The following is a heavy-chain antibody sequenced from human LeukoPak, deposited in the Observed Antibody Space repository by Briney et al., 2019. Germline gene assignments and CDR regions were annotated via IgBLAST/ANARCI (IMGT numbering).Heavy chain of an antibody. Sequence: AGGSLRLSCAASGFTFSSYGMHWVRQAPGKGLEWVAFIRYDGSNKYYADSVKGRFTISRDNSKNTLYLQMNSLRAEDTAVYYCAKDYCSSTSCIPGDYYYMDVWGKGTTVTVSS. V-gene: IGHV3-30*02. D-gene: IGHD2-2*01. CDR2: IRYDGSNK. J-gene: IGHJ6*03. CDR1: GFTFSSYG. CDR3: AKDYCSSTSCIPGDYYYMDV.